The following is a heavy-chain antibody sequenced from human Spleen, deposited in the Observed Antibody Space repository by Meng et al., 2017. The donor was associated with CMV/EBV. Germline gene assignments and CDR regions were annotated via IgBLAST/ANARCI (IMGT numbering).Heavy chain of an antibody. CDR2: IYPGDSDT. CDR1: GYRFTSHW. Sequence: SRRFSCKASGYRFTSHWIGWVRQMPGKGLEWMGIIYPGDSDTRYSPSFEGHVTISADKSISTAYLQWSSLKASDTAIYYCARSSYFDYWGQGTLVTVSS. V-gene: IGHV5-51*01. D-gene: IGHD3-10*01. J-gene: IGHJ4*02. CDR3: ARSSYFDY.